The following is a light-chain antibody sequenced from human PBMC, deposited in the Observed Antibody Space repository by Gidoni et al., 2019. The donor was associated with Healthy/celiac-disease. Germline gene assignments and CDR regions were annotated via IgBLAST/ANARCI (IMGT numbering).Light chain of an antibody. Sequence: EIVLTQSPGTLSLSPGERATLPCRASQSVSSSYLAWYQQKPGQAPRLLIYGASSRATGIPDRFSGSGSGTDFTLTISRLEPEDFAVYYCQQLTFGGGTKVEIK. CDR3: QQLT. CDR2: GAS. J-gene: IGKJ4*01. CDR1: QSVSSSY. V-gene: IGKV3-20*01.